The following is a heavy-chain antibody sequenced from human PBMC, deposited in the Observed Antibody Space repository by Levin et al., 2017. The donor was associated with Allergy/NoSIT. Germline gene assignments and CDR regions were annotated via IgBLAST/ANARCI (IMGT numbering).Heavy chain of an antibody. CDR3: ARQRPRATTAAIDN. CDR1: GASISSDNYY. D-gene: IGHD1-1*01. CDR2: IYYSGST. J-gene: IGHJ4*02. Sequence: SETLSLTCTVSGASISSDNYYWGWIRQPPGGGLEWIGAIYYSGSTFYKPTLRSRASISADASKNQFSLNLGSVTAADTAGYYCARQRPRATTAAIDNWGQGILVAVSS. V-gene: IGHV4-39*01.